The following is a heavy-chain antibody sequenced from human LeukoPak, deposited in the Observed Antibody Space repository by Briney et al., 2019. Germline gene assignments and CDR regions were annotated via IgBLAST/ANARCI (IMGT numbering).Heavy chain of an antibody. V-gene: IGHV3-74*01. CDR2: INSAGSST. CDR3: VRGYHDFDY. CDR1: GFTFSSYA. D-gene: IGHD2-2*01. J-gene: IGHJ4*02. Sequence: GGALRLSCSASGFTFSSYAMHGVRQAPGKGLVWVSRINSAGSSTNYADSVKGRFTISRDNAKNTLYLQMNSLRDEETAVYYCVRGYHDFDYWGQGTLVTVSS.